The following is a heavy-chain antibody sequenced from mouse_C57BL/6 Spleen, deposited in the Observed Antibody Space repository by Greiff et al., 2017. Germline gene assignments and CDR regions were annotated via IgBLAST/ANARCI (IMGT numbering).Heavy chain of an antibody. CDR3: ARGNLFNAMDY. Sequence: QVQLQQSGAELVRPGTSVKLSCKASGYTFTSYWMHWVKQRPGQGLEWIGVIDPSDSYTNYNQKFKGKATLTVDTSSSTAYMQLSSLTSEDSAVYYCARGNLFNAMDYWGQGTSVTVSS. J-gene: IGHJ4*01. V-gene: IGHV1-59*01. CDR1: GYTFTSYW. CDR2: IDPSDSYT. D-gene: IGHD5-1*01.